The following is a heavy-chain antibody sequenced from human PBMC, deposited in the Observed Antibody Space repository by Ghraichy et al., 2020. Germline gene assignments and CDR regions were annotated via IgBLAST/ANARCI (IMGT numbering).Heavy chain of an antibody. CDR2: ISGSGGST. Sequence: LTCAASGFTFSSYAMSWVRQAPGKGLEWVSAISGSGGSTYYADSVKGRFTISRDNSKNTLYLQMNSLRAEDTAVYYCAKSTVTTFRYYYGMDVWCQGTTVTVSS. J-gene: IGHJ6*02. D-gene: IGHD4-17*01. CDR1: GFTFSSYA. CDR3: AKSTVTTFRYYYGMDV. V-gene: IGHV3-23*01.